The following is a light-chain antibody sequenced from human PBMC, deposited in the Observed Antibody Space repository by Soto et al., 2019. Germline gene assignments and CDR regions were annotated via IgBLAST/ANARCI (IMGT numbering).Light chain of an antibody. J-gene: IGKJ1*01. V-gene: IGKV3-11*01. CDR3: QQRSNWLWT. Sequence: EIVLTQSPATLSLSPEERATLSCGASQSVSSYLAWYQQKPGQAPRLLIYDASNRATSIPARFSGSGSGTDFTLTISSLEPEDFAVYYCQQRSNWLWTFGQGTKVDIK. CDR1: QSVSSY. CDR2: DAS.